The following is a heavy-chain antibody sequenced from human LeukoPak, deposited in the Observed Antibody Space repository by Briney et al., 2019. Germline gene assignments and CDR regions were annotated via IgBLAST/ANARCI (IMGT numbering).Heavy chain of an antibody. Sequence: SETLSLTCAVYGGSFSGYYWSWIRQPPGKGLEWIGEINHSGSTNYNPSLKSRVTISVDTSKNQFSLKLSSVTAADTAVYYCARDHYYGMDVWGQGTTVTVSS. V-gene: IGHV4-34*01. J-gene: IGHJ6*02. CDR1: GGSFSGYY. CDR2: INHSGST. CDR3: ARDHYYGMDV.